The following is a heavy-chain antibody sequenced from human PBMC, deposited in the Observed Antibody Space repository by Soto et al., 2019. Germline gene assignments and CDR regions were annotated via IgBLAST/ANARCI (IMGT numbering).Heavy chain of an antibody. Sequence: PSETLSLTCTVSGGSISSYYWSWIRQPPGKGLEWIGYIYYSGSTNYNPSLKSRVTISVDTSKNQFSLKLSSVTAADTAVYYCASMIVVVPAAMGGWFDPWGQGTLVTVSS. J-gene: IGHJ5*02. D-gene: IGHD2-2*01. CDR3: ASMIVVVPAAMGGWFDP. CDR2: IYYSGST. V-gene: IGHV4-59*01. CDR1: GGSISSYY.